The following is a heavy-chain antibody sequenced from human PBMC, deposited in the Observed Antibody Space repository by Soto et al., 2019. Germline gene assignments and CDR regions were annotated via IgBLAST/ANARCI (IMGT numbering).Heavy chain of an antibody. D-gene: IGHD6-13*01. CDR1: GFSLSNARMG. V-gene: IGHV2-26*01. CDR2: IFSNDEK. J-gene: IGHJ5*02. CDR3: ARILHSSSWYRWFDP. Sequence: QVTLKESGPVLVKPTETLTLTCTVSGFSLSNARMGVSWIRQPPGKALEWLAHIFSNDEKSYSTSLKSRLTISKDTSKSQVVLTMPNMDPVDTATYYCARILHSSSWYRWFDPWGQGTLVTVSS.